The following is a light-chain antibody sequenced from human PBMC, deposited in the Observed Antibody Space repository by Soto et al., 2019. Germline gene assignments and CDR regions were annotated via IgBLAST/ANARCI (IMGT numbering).Light chain of an antibody. CDR1: QSVRTY. J-gene: IGKJ5*01. V-gene: IGKV3-11*01. Sequence: IVRTQSQFTLALSPVGRAPLSCSASQSVRTYLAWYQVKPGQAPRLLIYDASSRASGVPARFSGSGSGTDFTLTISSLEPEDFALYYCQQRNSWPPITFGQGTRLEIK. CDR2: DAS. CDR3: QQRNSWPPIT.